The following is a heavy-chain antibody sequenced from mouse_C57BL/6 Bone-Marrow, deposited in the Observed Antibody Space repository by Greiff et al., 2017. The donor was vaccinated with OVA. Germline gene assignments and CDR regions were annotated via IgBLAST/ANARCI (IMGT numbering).Heavy chain of an antibody. Sequence: VQLQQSGPELVKPGASVKISCKASGYAFSSSWMNWVKQRPGKGLEWIGRIYPGDGDTNYNGKFKGKATLTADKSSSTAYMQLSSLTSEDSAVYFCAATNWAYAMDYWGQGTSVTVSS. CDR2: IYPGDGDT. CDR3: AATNWAYAMDY. J-gene: IGHJ4*01. V-gene: IGHV1-82*01. D-gene: IGHD4-1*01. CDR1: GYAFSSSW.